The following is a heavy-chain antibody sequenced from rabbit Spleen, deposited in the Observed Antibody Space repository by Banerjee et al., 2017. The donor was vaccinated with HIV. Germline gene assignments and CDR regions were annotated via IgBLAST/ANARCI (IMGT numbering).Heavy chain of an antibody. D-gene: IGHD6-1*01. V-gene: IGHV1S7*01. Sequence: HLKESGGGLVQPGGSLKLSCTASGFTLSSYYMNWVRQAPGKGLKWIGYIDPIFGITYYANWVNGRFSISRENAQNTVFLQMTSLTAADTATYFCVRDQAGDVGYGPYYFNLWGQWTLVTVS. J-gene: IGHJ4*01. CDR3: VRDQAGDVGYGPYYFNL. CDR2: IDPIFGIT. CDR1: GFTLSSYY.